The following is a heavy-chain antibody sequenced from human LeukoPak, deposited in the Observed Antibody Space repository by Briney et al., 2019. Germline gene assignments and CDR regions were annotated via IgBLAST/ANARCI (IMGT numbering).Heavy chain of an antibody. J-gene: IGHJ5*02. D-gene: IGHD4-17*01. Sequence: SETLSLTCTVSGGSISSYYWSWIRQPPGKGLEWIGYIYYSGSTNYNPSLKSRVTISVDTSRNQFSLKLSSVTAADTAVYYCARENGDLHGAYNWFDPWGQGTLVTVSS. V-gene: IGHV4-59*01. CDR1: GGSISSYY. CDR3: ARENGDLHGAYNWFDP. CDR2: IYYSGST.